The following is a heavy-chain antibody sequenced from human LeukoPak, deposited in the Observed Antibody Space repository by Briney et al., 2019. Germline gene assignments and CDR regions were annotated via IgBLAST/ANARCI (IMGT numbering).Heavy chain of an antibody. J-gene: IGHJ4*02. CDR2: IKSKTDGGTT. V-gene: IGHV3-15*01. Sequence: GGSLRLSCAASGFTFSNAWMSWVRQAPGKGLEWVGRIKSKTDGGTTDCAAPVKGRFTISRDDSKNTLYLQMNSLKTEDTAVYYCTTGESGSGQIAYGDYGAYFDYWGQGTLVTVSS. CDR3: TTGESGSGQIAYGDYGAYFDY. CDR1: GFTFSNAW. D-gene: IGHD4-17*01.